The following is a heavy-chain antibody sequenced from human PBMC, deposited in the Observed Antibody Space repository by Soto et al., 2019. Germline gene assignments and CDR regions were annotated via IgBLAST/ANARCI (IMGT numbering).Heavy chain of an antibody. V-gene: IGHV4-59*01. CDR2: IYYRGAT. Sequence: PSETLSLTCTVSGDSTTGYNWNWIRQSPGKGLEWIGYIYYRGATNHNPSLKSRVTISVDTTKNEISLRLTSVTAADTAVYYCAREGYFDTSGYPRYHYYGLDVWGQGTTVTVSS. CDR1: GDSTTGYN. CDR3: AREGYFDTSGYPRYHYYGLDV. J-gene: IGHJ6*02. D-gene: IGHD3-22*01.